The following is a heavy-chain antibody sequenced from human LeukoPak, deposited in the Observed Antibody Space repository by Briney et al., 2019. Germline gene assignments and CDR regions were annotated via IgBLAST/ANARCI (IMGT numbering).Heavy chain of an antibody. CDR1: GFTFSSYA. CDR3: AREQPIAAAGVFDY. V-gene: IGHV3-30*04. Sequence: PGGSLRLSCAASGFTFSSYAMRWVRQAPGKGLEWVAVISYDGSNKYYADSVKGRFTISRDNAKNSLYLQMNSLRAEDTAVYYCAREQPIAAAGVFDYWGQGTLVTVSS. J-gene: IGHJ4*02. CDR2: ISYDGSNK. D-gene: IGHD6-13*01.